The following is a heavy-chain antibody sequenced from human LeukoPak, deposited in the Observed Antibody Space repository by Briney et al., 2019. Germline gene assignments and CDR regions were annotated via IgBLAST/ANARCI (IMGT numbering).Heavy chain of an antibody. CDR1: GFTFNTYA. V-gene: IGHV3-43*02. CDR2: MSGSGSST. D-gene: IGHD2-15*01. Sequence: PGGSLRLSCAASGFTFNTYAMSWVRQAPGKGQEWVSSMSGSGSSTYYADSVKGRFTISRDNSKNSLYLQMNSLRTEDTALYYCAKDIGRYSPYYFDYWGQGTLVTVSS. CDR3: AKDIGRYSPYYFDY. J-gene: IGHJ4*02.